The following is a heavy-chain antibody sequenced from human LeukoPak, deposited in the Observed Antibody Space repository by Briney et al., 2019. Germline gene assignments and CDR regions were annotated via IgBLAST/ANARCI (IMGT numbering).Heavy chain of an antibody. J-gene: IGHJ5*02. D-gene: IGHD3-10*01. Sequence: GASVKVSCKASGYTFTSYATHWVRQAPGQRLEWMGWINAGNGNTKYSQKFQGRVTITRDTSASTAYMELSSLRSEDTAVYYCARAHPYMVRGGWFDPWGQGTLVTVSS. V-gene: IGHV1-3*01. CDR2: INAGNGNT. CDR1: GYTFTSYA. CDR3: ARAHPYMVRGGWFDP.